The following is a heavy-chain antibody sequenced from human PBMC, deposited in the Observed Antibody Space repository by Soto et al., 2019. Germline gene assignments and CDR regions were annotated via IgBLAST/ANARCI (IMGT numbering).Heavy chain of an antibody. CDR1: GGSISSYY. J-gene: IGHJ4*02. CDR2: IYHSGST. V-gene: IGHV4-59*08. CDR3: ARRRSGSSHFDY. D-gene: IGHD1-26*01. Sequence: PSETLSLTCTVSGGSISSYYWNWIRQPPGKGLEYIGYIYHSGSTDYNPSLKSRVTISLDTSKNQFSLKLSSVTAADTAVYYCARRRSGSSHFDYWGQGTLVTVSS.